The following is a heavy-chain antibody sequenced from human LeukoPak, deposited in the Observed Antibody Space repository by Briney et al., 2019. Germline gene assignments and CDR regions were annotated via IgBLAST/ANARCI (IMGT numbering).Heavy chain of an antibody. CDR3: ARSER. V-gene: IGHV3-7*01. CDR1: GFTFNSPSW. Sequence: AGGSLRLSCAGPGFTFNSPSWMSWVRQAPGKGLEWVANINADGSRKYYVDSVKGRFTISKDNAKKSLYLEMNSLTAEDTAVYYCARSERWGQGTLVTVSS. J-gene: IGHJ4*02. CDR2: INADGSRK.